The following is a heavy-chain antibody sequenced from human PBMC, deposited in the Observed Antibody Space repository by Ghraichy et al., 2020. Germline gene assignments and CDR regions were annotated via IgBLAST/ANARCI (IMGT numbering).Heavy chain of an antibody. Sequence: SQTLSLTCAVYGGSFSGYYWSWIRQPPGKGLEWIGEINHSGSTNYNPSLKSRVTISVDTSKNQFSLKLSSVTAADTAVYYCARDPPGGSGLYYFDYWGQGTLVTVSS. J-gene: IGHJ4*02. CDR3: ARDPPGGSGLYYFDY. D-gene: IGHD6-19*01. CDR1: GGSFSGYY. V-gene: IGHV4-34*01. CDR2: INHSGST.